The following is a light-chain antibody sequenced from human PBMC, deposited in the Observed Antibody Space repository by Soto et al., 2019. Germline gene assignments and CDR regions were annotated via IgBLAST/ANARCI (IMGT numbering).Light chain of an antibody. J-gene: IGKJ1*01. Sequence: DIQMTHSPSTLSASVGDRVTITCRASQSISDWLAWYQQKPGRAPKLLIYDASILESGVPSRFGGSGSGTDFALTISSLQPDDFATYYCQQYNSPSKTFGPGTKVDIK. V-gene: IGKV1-5*01. CDR3: QQYNSPSKT. CDR2: DAS. CDR1: QSISDW.